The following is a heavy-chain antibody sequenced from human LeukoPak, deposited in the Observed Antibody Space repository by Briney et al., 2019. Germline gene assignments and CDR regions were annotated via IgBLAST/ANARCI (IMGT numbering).Heavy chain of an antibody. D-gene: IGHD2-8*01. V-gene: IGHV3-21*01. CDR3: KMVYARGMYYYMDV. CDR2: ISSSSSYI. Sequence: GGSLRLSCAASGFTFSSYSMNWVRQAPGKGLEWVSSISSSSSYIYYADSVKGRFTISRDNAKNSLYLQMNSLRAEDTAVYYCKMVYARGMYYYMDVWGKGTTVTVSS. CDR1: GFTFSSYS. J-gene: IGHJ6*03.